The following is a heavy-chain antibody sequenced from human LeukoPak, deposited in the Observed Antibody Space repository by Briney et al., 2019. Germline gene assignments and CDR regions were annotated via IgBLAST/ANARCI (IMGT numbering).Heavy chain of an antibody. Sequence: SETLSLTCAVSGGSISSSNWWSWVRQPPGKGLEWIGEIYHSGSTNYNPSLKSRVTISVDKSKNQFSLKLSSVTAADTAVYYCARAGYDFWSGYYNSFDYWGQGTLVTVSS. CDR2: IYHSGST. J-gene: IGHJ4*02. CDR3: ARAGYDFWSGYYNSFDY. CDR1: GGSISSSNW. V-gene: IGHV4-4*02. D-gene: IGHD3-3*01.